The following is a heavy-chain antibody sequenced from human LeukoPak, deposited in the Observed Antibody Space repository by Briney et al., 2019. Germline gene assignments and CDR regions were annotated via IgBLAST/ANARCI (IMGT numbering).Heavy chain of an antibody. D-gene: IGHD6-6*01. V-gene: IGHV3-11*04. CDR2: ITPAGTT. J-gene: IGHJ3*02. Sequence: PGGSLRLSCAASGFTLSDYYMTWIRQAPGKGLEWVSYITPAGTTYYADSVKGRFTISRDNAKTSLYLQMSNLRADDTAVYYCARDLGPHRSSPNSGAFDIWGQGTMVTVSS. CDR1: GFTLSDYY. CDR3: ARDLGPHRSSPNSGAFDI.